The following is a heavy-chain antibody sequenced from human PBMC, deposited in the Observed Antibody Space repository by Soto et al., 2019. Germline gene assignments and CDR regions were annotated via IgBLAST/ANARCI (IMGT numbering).Heavy chain of an antibody. CDR1: DSSISSSSYY. CDR2: IYYSGST. J-gene: IGHJ5*02. CDR3: ARGMVDTAMVTYWFDP. D-gene: IGHD5-18*01. Sequence: SETLSLTCTFSDSSISSSSYYWGWIRQPPGKGLEWIGSIYYSGSTYYNPSLKSRVTISVDTSKNQFSLKLSSVTAADTAVYYCARGMVDTAMVTYWFDPWGQGTLVTVSS. V-gene: IGHV4-39*01.